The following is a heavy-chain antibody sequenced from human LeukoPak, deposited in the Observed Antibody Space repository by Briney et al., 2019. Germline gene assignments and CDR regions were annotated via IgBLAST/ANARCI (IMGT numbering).Heavy chain of an antibody. CDR1: GYSFSSYW. D-gene: IGHD2-15*01. Sequence: GESLKISCKGSGYSFSSYWIGWVRQMPGKGLEWMGIIYPGDSDTRYSPSFQGQVTISADKSISTTYLQWSSLKASDTAMYYCAREVDCSSATCLDYWGQGTLVTVSS. CDR2: IYPGDSDT. CDR3: AREVDCSSATCLDY. V-gene: IGHV5-51*01. J-gene: IGHJ4*02.